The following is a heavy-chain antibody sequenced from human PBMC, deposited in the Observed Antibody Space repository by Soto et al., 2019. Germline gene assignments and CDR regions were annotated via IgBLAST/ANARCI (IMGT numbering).Heavy chain of an antibody. Sequence: SETLSLTCAVYGGSFSGYYWSWIRQPPGKGLEWTGEINHSGSTNYNPSLKSRVTISVDTSKNQFSLKLSSVTAADTAVYYCARGTIFGVALDYWGQGTLVTVSS. CDR2: INHSGST. CDR3: ARGTIFGVALDY. CDR1: GGSFSGYY. V-gene: IGHV4-34*01. J-gene: IGHJ4*02. D-gene: IGHD3-3*01.